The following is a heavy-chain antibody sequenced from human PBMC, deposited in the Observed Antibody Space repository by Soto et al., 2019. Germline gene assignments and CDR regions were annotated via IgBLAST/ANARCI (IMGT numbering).Heavy chain of an antibody. CDR3: ARDPIRGGGYVWDY. CDR2: IKEDGSER. CDR1: GFTPSSYW. J-gene: IGHJ4*02. D-gene: IGHD5-12*01. V-gene: IGHV3-7*01. Sequence: PGGSLRLSCEASGFTPSSYWMGWVRQAPGKGLEWVANIKEDGSERYYVDSVKGRFTISRDNAKNSLYLQMNSLRAEDSAVYHCARDPIRGGGYVWDYWGQGALVTVSS.